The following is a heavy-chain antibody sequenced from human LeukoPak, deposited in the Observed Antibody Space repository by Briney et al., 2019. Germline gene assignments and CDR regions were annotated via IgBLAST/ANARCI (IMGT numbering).Heavy chain of an antibody. CDR1: GYTFTGYY. Sequence: ASVKVSCKASGYTFTGYYMHWVRQAPGQGLEWMGWINPNSGGTNYAQKFQGRVTMTRDTSISTAYMELSRLRSEDTAVYYCATSPGGWLGENYWGQGTLVTVSS. CDR3: ATSPGGWLGENY. J-gene: IGHJ4*02. V-gene: IGHV1-2*02. D-gene: IGHD3-10*01. CDR2: INPNSGGT.